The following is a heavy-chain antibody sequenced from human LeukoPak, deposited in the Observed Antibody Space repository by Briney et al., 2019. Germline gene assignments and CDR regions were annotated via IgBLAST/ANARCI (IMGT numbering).Heavy chain of an antibody. CDR3: ARVGSGYSYGYQSYYYHYYMDV. CDR2: ISYDGSNK. J-gene: IGHJ6*03. V-gene: IGHV3-30*01. Sequence: GGSLRLSCAASGFTFSSYAMHWVRQAPGKGLEWVAVISYDGSNKYYADSVKGRFTISRDNSKNTLYLQMNSLRAEDTAVYYCARVGSGYSYGYQSYYYHYYMDVWGKGTTVTVSS. D-gene: IGHD5-18*01. CDR1: GFTFSSYA.